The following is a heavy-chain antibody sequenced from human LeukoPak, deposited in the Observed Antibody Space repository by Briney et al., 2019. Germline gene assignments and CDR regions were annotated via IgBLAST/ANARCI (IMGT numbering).Heavy chain of an antibody. CDR2: VHINGNT. CDR1: GGSVTSTNW. Sequence: SSGTLSLTCGVSGGSVTSTNWWTWIRQPPGKGLEWIGEVHINGNTNYNPALYGRVTMSVDTSDNHASLKLTSLTAADTAVYFCAREGGPYRPLDYSGQGTLVTVSS. J-gene: IGHJ4*02. D-gene: IGHD3-16*02. V-gene: IGHV4-4*02. CDR3: AREGGPYRPLDY.